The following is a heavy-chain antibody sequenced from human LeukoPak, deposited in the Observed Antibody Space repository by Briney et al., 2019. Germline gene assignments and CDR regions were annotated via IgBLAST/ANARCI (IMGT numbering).Heavy chain of an antibody. Sequence: GESLKISCKGSGYSFTSYWIGWVRQMPGKGLEWMGIIYPGDSDTRYSPSFQGQVTTSADKSISTAYLQWSSLKASDTAMHYCATHTRMVRGSGDAFDIWGQGTMVTVSS. V-gene: IGHV5-51*01. CDR3: ATHTRMVRGSGDAFDI. J-gene: IGHJ3*02. D-gene: IGHD3-10*01. CDR1: GYSFTSYW. CDR2: IYPGDSDT.